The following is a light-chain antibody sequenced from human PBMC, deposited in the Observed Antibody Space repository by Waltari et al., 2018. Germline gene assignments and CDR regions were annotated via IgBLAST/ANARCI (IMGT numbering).Light chain of an antibody. CDR3: MQATQWPLT. Sequence: DVVMTQSPLSLPVTLGQPATISCRSSQSLVHSDGKIYLNWFQQRPGQSPRRLIYKVFNRDSGVPERFSGSGSGTDFTLTISRVEAEDVGTYYCMQATQWPLTFGQGTKVEIK. V-gene: IGKV2-30*02. J-gene: IGKJ1*01. CDR1: QSLVHSDGKIY. CDR2: KVF.